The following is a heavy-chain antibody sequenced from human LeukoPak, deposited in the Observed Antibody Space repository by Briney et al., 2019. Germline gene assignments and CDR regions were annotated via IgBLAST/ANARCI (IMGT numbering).Heavy chain of an antibody. CDR1: GFTFSSYG. V-gene: IGHV3-33*01. D-gene: IGHD3-22*01. J-gene: IGHJ4*02. Sequence: PGRSLRLSCAAPGFTFSSYGMHWVRQAPGKGLEWVAVIWYDGSNKYYADSVKGRFTISRDNSKNTLYLQMNSLRAEDTAVYYCARDPDYYDSSGHFDYWGQGTLVTVSS. CDR2: IWYDGSNK. CDR3: ARDPDYYDSSGHFDY.